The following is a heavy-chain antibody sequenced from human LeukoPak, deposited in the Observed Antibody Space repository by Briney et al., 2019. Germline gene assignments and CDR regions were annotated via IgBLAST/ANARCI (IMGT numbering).Heavy chain of an antibody. CDR3: ARQGYHNSRGSQSWYTAA. CDR1: GFSVGNN. Sequence: GSLRLSCEVSGFSVGNNMNWGRQAPGKGLEWVSATFTGGTTYYADSVKGRFTISRDTSKNTLHLQMNSLRPEGTAVYYCARQGYHNSRGSQSWYTAAWGQGTLVIVSS. CDR2: TFTGGTT. J-gene: IGHJ5*02. D-gene: IGHD2/OR15-2a*01. V-gene: IGHV3-66*04.